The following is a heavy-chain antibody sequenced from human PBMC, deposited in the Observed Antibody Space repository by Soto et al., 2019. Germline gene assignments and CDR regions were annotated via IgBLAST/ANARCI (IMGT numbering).Heavy chain of an antibody. CDR1: GASASTSTYS. V-gene: IGHV4-30-2*01. D-gene: IGHD6-19*01. CDR2: IYRSGWT. CDR3: AGMPDTSGLRFDP. J-gene: IGHJ5*02. Sequence: TLSLTWSFSGASASTSTYSWSWIRQPPGKALEWVGFIYRSGWTSYNPSLKSRVSISLDTSKEQFSLKLRSVNAADTAVYYGAGMPDTSGLRFDPWGADTLVTVSS.